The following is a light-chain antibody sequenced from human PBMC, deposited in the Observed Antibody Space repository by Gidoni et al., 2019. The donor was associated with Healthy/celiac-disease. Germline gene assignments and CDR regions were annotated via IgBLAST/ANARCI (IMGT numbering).Light chain of an antibody. Sequence: EIVLTQSPGTLSWSPGERATLSCRASQSVSSSYLAWYQQKPGQAPRLLIYGASSRATGIPARFSGSGSGTDFTLTISRLEPEDFAVYYCQQYGSSPETFGQGTKLEIK. CDR2: GAS. J-gene: IGKJ2*01. CDR1: QSVSSSY. CDR3: QQYGSSPET. V-gene: IGKV3-20*01.